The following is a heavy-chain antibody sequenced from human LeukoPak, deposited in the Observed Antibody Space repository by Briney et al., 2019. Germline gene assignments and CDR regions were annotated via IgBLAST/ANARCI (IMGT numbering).Heavy chain of an antibody. CDR1: GGTFSSYA. CDR2: IIPIFGTA. Sequence: ASVKVSCKASGGTFSSYAISWVRQAPGQGLEWMGGIIPIFGTANYAQKFQGRVTITTDESTSTAYMELSSLRSEDTAVYYCARGGLELRSLDYWGQGALVTVSS. D-gene: IGHD1-7*01. J-gene: IGHJ4*02. CDR3: ARGGLELRSLDY. V-gene: IGHV1-69*05.